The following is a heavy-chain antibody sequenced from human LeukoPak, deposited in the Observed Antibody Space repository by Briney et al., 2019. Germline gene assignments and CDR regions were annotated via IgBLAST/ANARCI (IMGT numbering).Heavy chain of an antibody. CDR2: IYYSGST. D-gene: IGHD3-16*02. Sequence: SETLSLTCTVSGDSISSSSYYWGWIRQPPGKGLEWIGSIYYSGSTYYKPSLKSPVIISVDPSKNHFSLKLSSVTAADAAVYYCARHYRRAFDIWGQGTMVTVSS. V-gene: IGHV4-39*01. CDR1: GDSISSSSYY. J-gene: IGHJ3*02. CDR3: ARHYRRAFDI.